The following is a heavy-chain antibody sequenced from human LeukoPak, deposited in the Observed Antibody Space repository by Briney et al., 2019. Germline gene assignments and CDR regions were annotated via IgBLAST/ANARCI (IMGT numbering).Heavy chain of an antibody. CDR2: INPNSGGT. CDR3: ARVCPIAVPGTELHY. Sequence: ASVKLSCKASGYTLTGYYMHWARRASGQGRVWMGGINPNSGGTNCAQKSEGGVTINRDASISTAYMELSSRRYGDTRVLYCARVCPIAVPGTELHYWGQGTLVTVSS. D-gene: IGHD6-19*01. CDR1: GYTLTGYY. J-gene: IGHJ4*02. V-gene: IGHV1-2*02.